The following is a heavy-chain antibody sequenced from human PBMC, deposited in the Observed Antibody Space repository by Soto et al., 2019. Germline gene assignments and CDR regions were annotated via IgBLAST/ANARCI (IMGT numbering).Heavy chain of an antibody. CDR1: GYTFTSYA. CDR2: INAGNGNT. D-gene: IGHD3-9*01. CDR3: ARVTGYYVPDY. Sequence: ASVKVSCKASGYTFTSYAMNWVRQAPGQRLEWMGWINAGNGNTKYSQKFQGRVSITRDTSASTVYMELSSLRSEDTAVYYCARVTGYYVPDYWGQGTLVTVSS. V-gene: IGHV1-3*01. J-gene: IGHJ4*02.